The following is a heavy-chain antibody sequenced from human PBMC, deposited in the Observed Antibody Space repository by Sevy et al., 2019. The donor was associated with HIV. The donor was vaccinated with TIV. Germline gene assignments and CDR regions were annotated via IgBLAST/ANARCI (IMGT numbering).Heavy chain of an antibody. J-gene: IGHJ4*02. CDR2: ISYDGSNK. CDR3: ARGQRVDSWGSYFDY. V-gene: IGHV3-30-3*01. Sequence: GGSLRLSCAASGFTFSSYAMHWVRQAPGKGLEWVAVISYDGSNKYYADSVKGRFTISGDNSKKTLYLQMNSLRAEDTAVYYCARGQRVDSWGSYFDYWGQGTLVTVSS. D-gene: IGHD3-16*01. CDR1: GFTFSSYA.